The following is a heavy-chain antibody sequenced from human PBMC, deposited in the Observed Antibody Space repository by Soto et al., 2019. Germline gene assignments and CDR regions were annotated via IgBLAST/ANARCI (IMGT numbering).Heavy chain of an antibody. CDR1: GGTFSSYT. J-gene: IGHJ6*02. Sequence: QVQLVQSGAEVKKPGSSVKVSCKASGGTFSSYTISWVRQAPGQGLEWMGRIIPILGIANYAQKFQVRVRGTEYKATSTAYMELSSLRSETSGVYYCARYDCSGGSCYGGVWGPGTTVTVSS. CDR2: IIPILGIA. V-gene: IGHV1-69*02. CDR3: ARYDCSGGSCYGGV. D-gene: IGHD2-15*01.